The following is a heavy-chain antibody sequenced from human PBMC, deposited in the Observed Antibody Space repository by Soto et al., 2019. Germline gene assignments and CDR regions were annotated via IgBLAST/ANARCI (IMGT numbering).Heavy chain of an antibody. Sequence: GGSLRLSCAVSGFTFSDYYMSWIRQAPGKGLEWLSYISGTGSYTNYADSVKGRFTISRDNAKNSLYLQMNSLRAEDTATYYCARAPTGRYDFWSGSNYYHYGMDVWGQGTTVTVS. D-gene: IGHD3-3*01. CDR1: GFTFSDYY. CDR2: ISGTGSYT. CDR3: ARAPTGRYDFWSGSNYYHYGMDV. J-gene: IGHJ6*02. V-gene: IGHV3-11*06.